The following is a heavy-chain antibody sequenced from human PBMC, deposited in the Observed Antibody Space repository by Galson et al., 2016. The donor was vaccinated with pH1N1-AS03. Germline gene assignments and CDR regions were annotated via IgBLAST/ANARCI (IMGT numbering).Heavy chain of an antibody. CDR2: ITGGVGYT. CDR1: GFTFDISA. J-gene: IGHJ4*02. V-gene: IGHV3-23*01. CDR3: AKGSRGSCSGAVCYDFDN. D-gene: IGHD2-2*01. Sequence: LRLSCAASGFTFDISAMNWVRQAPGERLEWVASITGGVGYTYYAPSVKGRFTISRDNSGNTLYLQMNSLRVEDTAVYYCAKGSRGSCSGAVCYDFDNWGQGALVTVSS.